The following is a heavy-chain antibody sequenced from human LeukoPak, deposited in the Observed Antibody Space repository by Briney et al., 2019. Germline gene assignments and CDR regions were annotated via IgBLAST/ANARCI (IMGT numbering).Heavy chain of an antibody. Sequence: GGSLRLSCAASGFTFSSYAMSWVRQAPGKGLEWVSAIRGSGGSTYYADSVKGRFTISRDNSKNTLYLQMNSLRAEDTAVYYCAKGDRYGSARGNWFDPWGQGTLVTVSS. CDR2: IRGSGGST. D-gene: IGHD3-10*01. J-gene: IGHJ5*02. CDR3: AKGDRYGSARGNWFDP. CDR1: GFTFSSYA. V-gene: IGHV3-23*01.